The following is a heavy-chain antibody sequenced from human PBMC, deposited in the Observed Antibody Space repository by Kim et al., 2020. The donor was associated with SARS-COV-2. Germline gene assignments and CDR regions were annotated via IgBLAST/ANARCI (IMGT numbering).Heavy chain of an antibody. D-gene: IGHD2-8*01. CDR2: ISYDGNNK. V-gene: IGHV3-30*18. J-gene: IGHJ6*02. CDR1: GFTFSGYG. CDR3: AKEASTNGLYGMDV. Sequence: GGSLRLSCAASGFTFSGYGIHWVRQAPGKGLEWVAIISYDGNNKYYADSVKGRFTISRDNSKNTLNLQMNSLRAEDTALYYCAKEASTNGLYGMDVWGQGTTVIVSS.